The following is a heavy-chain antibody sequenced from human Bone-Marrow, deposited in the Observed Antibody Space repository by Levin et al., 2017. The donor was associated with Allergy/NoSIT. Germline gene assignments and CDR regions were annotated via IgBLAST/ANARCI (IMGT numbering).Heavy chain of an antibody. J-gene: IGHJ5*02. Sequence: LSLTCAVSGFTFSDYGMHWVRQAPGKGLEWVASITKDGSKKYYLDSVKGRSTLSRDSSKNTVSLHMNSLTSDDTAVYFCARDQPEYFVEPWGQGTLVIVSS. CDR3: ARDQPEYFVEP. CDR2: ITKDGSKK. V-gene: IGHV3-30*03. D-gene: IGHD2/OR15-2a*01. CDR1: GFTFSDYG.